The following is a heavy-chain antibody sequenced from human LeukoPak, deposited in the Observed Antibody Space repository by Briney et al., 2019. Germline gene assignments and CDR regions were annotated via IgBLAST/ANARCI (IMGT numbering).Heavy chain of an antibody. Sequence: SETLSLTCTVSGGSISSYYWSWIRQPPGKGLEWIGYIYYSGSTNYNPSLKSRVTISVDTSKNQFSLKLSSVTAADTAVYYCASLEETAFDIWGQGTMVTLSS. CDR2: IYYSGST. J-gene: IGHJ3*02. V-gene: IGHV4-59*01. CDR3: ASLEETAFDI. CDR1: GGSISSYY. D-gene: IGHD5-24*01.